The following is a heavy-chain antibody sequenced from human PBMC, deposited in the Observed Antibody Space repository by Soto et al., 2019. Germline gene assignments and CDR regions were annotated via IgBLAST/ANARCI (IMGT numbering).Heavy chain of an antibody. J-gene: IGHJ4*02. Sequence: GGSLRLSCAASGFTVSSNYMSWVRQAPGKGLEWVSVIYSGGSTYYADSVKGRFTISRDNSKNTLYLQMNSLRAEDTAVYYCARSSKKMATSFFDYWGQGTLVTVSS. D-gene: IGHD5-12*01. V-gene: IGHV3-66*01. CDR3: ARSSKKMATSFFDY. CDR1: GFTVSSNY. CDR2: IYSGGST.